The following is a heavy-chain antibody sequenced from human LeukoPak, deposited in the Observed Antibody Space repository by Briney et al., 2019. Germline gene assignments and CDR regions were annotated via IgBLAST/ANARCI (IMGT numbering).Heavy chain of an antibody. CDR1: GFTFSSYA. J-gene: IGHJ4*02. V-gene: IGHV3-23*01. CDR2: ISGSGGST. D-gene: IGHD4/OR15-4a*01. Sequence: GGSLRLSCAASGFTFSSYAMSWVRQAPGKGLEWVSAISGSGGSTYYADSVKGRFTISRDDSKNTLYLQMNSLRAEDTAVYYCARRAGAYSHPYDYWGQGTLVTVSS. CDR3: ARRAGAYSHPYDY.